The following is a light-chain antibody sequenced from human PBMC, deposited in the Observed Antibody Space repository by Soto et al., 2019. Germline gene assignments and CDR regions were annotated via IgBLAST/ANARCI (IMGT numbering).Light chain of an antibody. CDR3: SSYTSSGTVV. CDR1: SSGVGGYSY. CDR2: EVS. V-gene: IGLV2-14*01. J-gene: IGLJ2*01. Sequence: QSVLTQPASVSGSAGQSITLSCSGTSSGVGGYSYVSWFQQFPGKAPKLMIYEVSHRPSGVSNRFSGSKSGNTASLTISGLQPEDETDYYCSSYTSSGTVVFGGGTKLTVL.